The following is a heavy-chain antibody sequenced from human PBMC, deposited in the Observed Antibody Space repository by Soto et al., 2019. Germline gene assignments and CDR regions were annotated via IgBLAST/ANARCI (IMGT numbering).Heavy chain of an antibody. CDR1: GGPISDFY. V-gene: IGHV4-59*08. D-gene: IGHD2-15*01. Sequence: SETLSLTCTVSGGPISDFYWSWIRQPPGTGLEWIGYIHYSGSSNYNPSLKSRVTISVDTSRNQFSLNLTSVTATDTAVYYCARHGCGDSCYSGDAFDMWGQGTMVTVSS. J-gene: IGHJ3*02. CDR2: IHYSGSS. CDR3: ARHGCGDSCYSGDAFDM.